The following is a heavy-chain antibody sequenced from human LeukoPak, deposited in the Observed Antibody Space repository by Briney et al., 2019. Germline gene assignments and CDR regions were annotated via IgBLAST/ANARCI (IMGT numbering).Heavy chain of an antibody. CDR2: IYYSGST. Sequence: SETLSLTCTVSGGSISSSSYYWGWIRQPPGKGLEWIGSIYYSGSTYYNPSLKSRVTISVDTSKNQFSLKLSSVTAADTAVYYCARLVREYREVIDYWGQGTLVTVSS. V-gene: IGHV4-39*01. D-gene: IGHD3-10*01. CDR1: GGSISSSSYY. J-gene: IGHJ4*02. CDR3: ARLVREYREVIDY.